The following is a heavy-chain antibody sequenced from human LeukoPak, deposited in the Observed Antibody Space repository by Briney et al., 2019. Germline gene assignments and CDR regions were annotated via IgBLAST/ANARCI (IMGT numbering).Heavy chain of an antibody. CDR3: ARRLVDTAMVKDPAYYFDY. CDR2: IYYSGST. CDR1: GGSISSYY. Sequence: SETLSLTCTVSGGSISSYYWSWIRQPPGKGLEWIGYIYYSGSTNYNPSLKSRVTISVDTSKNQFSLKLSSVTAADTAVYYCARRLVDTAMVKDPAYYFDYWGQGTLVTVSS. D-gene: IGHD5-18*01. J-gene: IGHJ4*02. V-gene: IGHV4-59*08.